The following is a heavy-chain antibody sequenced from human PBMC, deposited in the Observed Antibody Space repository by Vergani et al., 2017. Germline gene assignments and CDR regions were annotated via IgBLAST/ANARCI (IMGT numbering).Heavy chain of an antibody. CDR1: GYTFTSYD. Sequence: QVQLVQSGAEVKKPGASVKVSCKASGYTFTSYDINWVRQATGQGLEWMGWMNPNSGNTGYAQKFQGRVTMTRNTSISTAYMELSSLRSEDTAVYYCARASAGKQLWLLGCYYYMDVWGEGTTVTVSS. J-gene: IGHJ6*03. CDR2: MNPNSGNT. V-gene: IGHV1-8*01. CDR3: ARASAGKQLWLLGCYYYMDV. D-gene: IGHD5-18*01.